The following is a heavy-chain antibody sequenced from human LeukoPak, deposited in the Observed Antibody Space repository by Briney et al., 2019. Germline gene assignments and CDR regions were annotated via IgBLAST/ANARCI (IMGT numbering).Heavy chain of an antibody. D-gene: IGHD3-10*01. CDR3: ARTYYYGSGSYFFPPDY. CDR1: GFTFSSYE. CDR2: ISSSGSNI. V-gene: IGHV3-48*03. J-gene: IGHJ4*02. Sequence: GGSLRLSCAASGFTFSSYEMNGVRQAPGRGGVGGSYISSSGSNIEYVDSVKGRFTISRDNAKNSLYLKMNSLRAEDTAVYYCARTYYYGSGSYFFPPDYWGEGTLVTVSS.